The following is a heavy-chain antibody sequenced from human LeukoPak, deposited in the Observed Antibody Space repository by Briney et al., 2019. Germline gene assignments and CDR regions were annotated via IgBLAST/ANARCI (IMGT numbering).Heavy chain of an antibody. V-gene: IGHV1-24*01. CDR2: FDPEDGEA. J-gene: IGHJ5*02. CDR1: GYTLTELS. D-gene: IGHD2-15*01. Sequence: ASVRVSCKVSGYTLTELSMHGVRQAPGKRVEWMGGFDPEDGEAVYAQKFQGRVTMTEDTSTDTAYMELSSLRSEDTAVYYCATGLLAKGPGPWGQGTLVTVSS. CDR3: ATGLLAKGPGP.